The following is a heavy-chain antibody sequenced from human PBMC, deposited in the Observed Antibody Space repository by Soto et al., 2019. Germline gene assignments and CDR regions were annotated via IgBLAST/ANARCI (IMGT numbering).Heavy chain of an antibody. CDR2: IWYAGSNN. V-gene: IGHV3-33*01. CDR1: GFTFSSSG. CDR3: ARDNIRYFDWVHHTLYGMDV. Sequence: QVQLVESGGGVVQPGRSLRLSCAASGFTFSSSGMHWVRQAPGKGLEWVAVIWYAGSNNYYADSVKGRFTISRDNSKNTLYLQMNSRRAEDTAVDDCARDNIRYFDWVHHTLYGMDVWGQGTTVTVSS. J-gene: IGHJ6*02. D-gene: IGHD3-9*01.